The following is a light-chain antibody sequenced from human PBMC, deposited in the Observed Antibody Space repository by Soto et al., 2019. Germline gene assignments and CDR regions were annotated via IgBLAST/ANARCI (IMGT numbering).Light chain of an antibody. CDR1: QSLLHSSGNNY. Sequence: DIVMTQSPLSLPVTPGEPASISCRSTQSLLHSSGNNYLDWYVQKPGQSPQLLIYWGSNRASGVSDRFSGSGSGTDFTLKISRVEAEDVGIYYCMQGQQTPITFGQVTLLEIK. V-gene: IGKV2-28*01. J-gene: IGKJ5*01. CDR2: WGS. CDR3: MQGQQTPIT.